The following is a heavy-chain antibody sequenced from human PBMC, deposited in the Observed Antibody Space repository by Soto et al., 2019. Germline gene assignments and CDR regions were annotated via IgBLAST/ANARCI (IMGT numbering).Heavy chain of an antibody. Sequence: SETLSLTCTVSGGSISSGGYYWSWIRQHPGKGLEWIGYIYYSGSTYYNPSLKSRVTISVDTSKNQFSLKLSSVTAADTAVYYCAREPRDWNDDPWFDPWGQGTLVTVSS. CDR2: IYYSGST. V-gene: IGHV4-31*03. D-gene: IGHD1-1*01. CDR3: AREPRDWNDDPWFDP. J-gene: IGHJ5*02. CDR1: GGSISSGGYY.